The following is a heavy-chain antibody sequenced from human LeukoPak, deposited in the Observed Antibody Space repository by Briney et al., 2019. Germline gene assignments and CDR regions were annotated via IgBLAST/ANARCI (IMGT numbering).Heavy chain of an antibody. Sequence: GGPLRLSCAASGFTFSDYYMSWIRQAPGKGLEWGSYISSSSSYTNYADSVKGRFTISKDNAKNSLYLQMNSLRAEDTAVYYCARTPGTYYYGSGRPEDFDYWGQGTLVTVSS. J-gene: IGHJ4*02. V-gene: IGHV3-11*06. CDR2: ISSSSSYT. D-gene: IGHD3-10*01. CDR3: ARTPGTYYYGSGRPEDFDY. CDR1: GFTFSDYY.